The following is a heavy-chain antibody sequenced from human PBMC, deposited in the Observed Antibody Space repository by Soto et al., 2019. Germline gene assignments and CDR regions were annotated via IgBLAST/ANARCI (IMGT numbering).Heavy chain of an antibody. CDR1: GFSIASYA. D-gene: IGHD1-1*01. J-gene: IGHJ4*02. V-gene: IGHV3-23*01. CDR2: IRGSGGST. CDR3: AKSTWNGPNYFDY. Sequence: GGSLRLSCAASGFSIASYAMGWVRQAPGKGLEWVSAIRGSGGSTYYADSVKGRFTISRDNSKSTLYLLVNSLRAEDTALYYCAKSTWNGPNYFDYWGQGTLVTVSS.